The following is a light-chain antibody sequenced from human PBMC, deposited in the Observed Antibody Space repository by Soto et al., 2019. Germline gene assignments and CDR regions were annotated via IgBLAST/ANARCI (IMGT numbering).Light chain of an antibody. V-gene: IGLV2-23*01. Sequence: QSVLTQPASVSGSPGQSITISCTGTSSDVGSYNLVSWYQQHPGKAPKLMIYEGSKRPSGVSNRFSGSKSGNTASLTISGLQAEDEADYYCCSFAGLNTLLFGGGTKVTVL. J-gene: IGLJ2*01. CDR2: EGS. CDR3: CSFAGLNTLL. CDR1: SSDVGSYNL.